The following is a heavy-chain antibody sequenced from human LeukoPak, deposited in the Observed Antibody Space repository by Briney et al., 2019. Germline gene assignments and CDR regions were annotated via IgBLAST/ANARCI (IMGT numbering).Heavy chain of an antibody. CDR3: ARMVATGTSYFDY. Sequence: GGSLRLSCAASGFTFTTYTMNWVRQAPGKGLEWVSYITSRSTTIYYADSVKGRFTISRDNAKNSLFLQMNSLRDEDTAVYYCARMVATGTSYFDYWGQGTLVTVSS. CDR2: ITSRSTTI. J-gene: IGHJ4*02. CDR1: GFTFTTYT. V-gene: IGHV3-48*02. D-gene: IGHD1-1*01.